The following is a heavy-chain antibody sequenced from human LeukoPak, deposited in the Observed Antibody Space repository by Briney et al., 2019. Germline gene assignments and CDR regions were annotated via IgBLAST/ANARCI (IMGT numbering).Heavy chain of an antibody. Sequence: GASVKVSCKASGGTFSSYAISWVRQAPGQGLEWMGIINPSGGSTSYAQKFQGRVTMTRDMSTSTVYMELSSLRSEDTAVYYCARGRGHLPFDPWGQGTLVTVSS. D-gene: IGHD3-3*02. CDR1: GGTFSSYA. J-gene: IGHJ5*02. CDR2: INPSGGST. V-gene: IGHV1-46*01. CDR3: ARGRGHLPFDP.